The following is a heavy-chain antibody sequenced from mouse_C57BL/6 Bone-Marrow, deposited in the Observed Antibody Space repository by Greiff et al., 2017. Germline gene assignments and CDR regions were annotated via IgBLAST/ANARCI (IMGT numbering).Heavy chain of an antibody. D-gene: IGHD1-1*01. J-gene: IGHJ4*01. Sequence: QVQLKQPGTELVKPGASVKLSCKASGYTFTSYWMHWVKQRPGQGLEWIGNINPSNGGTNYNEKFKSKATLTVVKSSSTAYMQLSSLTSEDSAVYYCARSDYYGSYMDYWGQGTSVTVSS. CDR1: GYTFTSYW. CDR3: ARSDYYGSYMDY. CDR2: INPSNGGT. V-gene: IGHV1-53*01.